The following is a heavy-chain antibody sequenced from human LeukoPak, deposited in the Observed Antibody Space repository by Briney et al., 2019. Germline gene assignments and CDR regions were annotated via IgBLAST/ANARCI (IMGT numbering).Heavy chain of an antibody. CDR2: IYHSGIT. Sequence: PSETLSLACSVSGYSISSGYYWGWIRQPPGKGLEWIGTIYHSGITYYNPSLKSRVTISVDTSKNQFSLKVISMTAADTAVYYCARVYFSTQVEGPPVNWFDPWGQRTLVTVSS. J-gene: IGHJ5*02. D-gene: IGHD2/OR15-2a*01. V-gene: IGHV4-38-2*02. CDR1: GYSISSGYY. CDR3: ARVYFSTQVEGPPVNWFDP.